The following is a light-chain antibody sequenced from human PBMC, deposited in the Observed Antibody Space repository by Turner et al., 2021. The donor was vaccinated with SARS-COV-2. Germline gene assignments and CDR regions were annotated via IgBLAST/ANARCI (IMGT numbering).Light chain of an antibody. Sequence: DIQMTQSPSTLSASVGDRVTITCRASQAISRWLAWYQQKPGRAPKLLIYQASSLGSGVPSRFSGSGSGTEYTLTISSLQPDDFATYYCQQYNAYSPWTFGQGTKVEIK. J-gene: IGKJ1*01. CDR1: QAISRW. CDR2: QAS. V-gene: IGKV1-5*03. CDR3: QQYNAYSPWT.